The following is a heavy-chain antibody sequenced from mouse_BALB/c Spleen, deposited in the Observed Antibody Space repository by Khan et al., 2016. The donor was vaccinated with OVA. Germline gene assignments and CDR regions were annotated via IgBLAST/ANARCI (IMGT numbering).Heavy chain of an antibody. CDR2: IYPRSGNT. CDR1: GYTFTDYY. Sequence: QVRLQQSGAELARPGASVKLSCKASGYTFTDYYINWVKQRTGQGLEWIGEIYPRSGNTYYNEKFKGKATLTADKSSSIAYMQLSSLTSEDSAVYFCARRNYCGYTFAYWGQVTLVTVSA. J-gene: IGHJ3*01. D-gene: IGHD1-2*01. V-gene: IGHV1-77*01. CDR3: ARRNYCGYTFAY.